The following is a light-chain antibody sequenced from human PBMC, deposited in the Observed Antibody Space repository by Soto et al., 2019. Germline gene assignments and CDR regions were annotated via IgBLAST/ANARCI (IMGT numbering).Light chain of an antibody. CDR3: QQYGSSPWT. J-gene: IGKJ1*01. CDR2: IAS. V-gene: IGKV3-20*01. Sequence: EIVLTQSPGTLSLSPGERATLSCRASQSVSSNYLAWYQQKTGQTPRLLIYIASSRAPGIPDSFSGSGSGTHFTLTISRVQPEDFSVYYCQQYGSSPWTFGQATKVEIK. CDR1: QSVSSNY.